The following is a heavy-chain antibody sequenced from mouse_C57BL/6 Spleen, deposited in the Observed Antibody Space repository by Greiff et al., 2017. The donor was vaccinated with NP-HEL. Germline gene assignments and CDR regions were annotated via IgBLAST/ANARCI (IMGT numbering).Heavy chain of an antibody. CDR3: ARGGNPYYFDY. Sequence: EVKVEESGPGMVKPSQSLSLTCTVTGYSITSGYDWHWIRHFPGNKLEWMGYISYSGSTNYNPSLKSRISITHDTSKNHFFLKLNSVTTEDTATYYCARGGNPYYFDYWGQGTTLTVSS. CDR1: GYSITSGYD. V-gene: IGHV3-1*01. CDR2: ISYSGST. J-gene: IGHJ2*01. D-gene: IGHD2-1*01.